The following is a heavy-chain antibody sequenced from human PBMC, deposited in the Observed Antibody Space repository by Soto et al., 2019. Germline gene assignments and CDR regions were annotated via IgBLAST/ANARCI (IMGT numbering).Heavy chain of an antibody. CDR1: GFTFDDYG. Sequence: GGSLRLSCAASGFTFDDYGMSWVRQAPGKGLEWISAINWNGGDTDYADSVEGRFTISRDNAKNSLYLQMNSLRVEDTALYYCARAKTGYRSGWPSYWGQGTLVTVSS. J-gene: IGHJ4*02. CDR3: ARAKTGYRSGWPSY. CDR2: INWNGGDT. D-gene: IGHD6-19*01. V-gene: IGHV3-20*04.